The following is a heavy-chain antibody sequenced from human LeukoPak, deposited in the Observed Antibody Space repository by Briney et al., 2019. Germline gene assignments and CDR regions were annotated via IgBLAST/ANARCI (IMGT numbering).Heavy chain of an antibody. Sequence: ASVKVSCKASGYTFTDYYMHWVRQAPGQGLEWMGWINPNSGGTKYAQKFQGRVTMTRDTSIDTAYMELSRLRSDDTAVYYCAREEGEWFGELFLPFNYWGQGTLVTVSS. V-gene: IGHV1-2*02. D-gene: IGHD3-10*01. CDR1: GYTFTDYY. J-gene: IGHJ4*02. CDR2: INPNSGGT. CDR3: AREEGEWFGELFLPFNY.